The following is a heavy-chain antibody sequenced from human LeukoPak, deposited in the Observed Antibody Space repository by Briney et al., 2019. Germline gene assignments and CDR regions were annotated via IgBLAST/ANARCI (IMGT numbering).Heavy chain of an antibody. CDR1: GFTFSSYE. CDR3: ARVGGVGYYYYYYMDV. V-gene: IGHV3-21*01. J-gene: IGHJ6*03. CDR2: ISSSSSYI. Sequence: GGSLRLSCAASGFTFSSYEMNWVRQAPGKGLEWVSSISSSSSYIYYADSVKGRFTISRDNAKNSLYLQMNSLRAEDTAVYYCARVGGVGYYYYYYMDVWGKGTTVTVSS. D-gene: IGHD1-26*01.